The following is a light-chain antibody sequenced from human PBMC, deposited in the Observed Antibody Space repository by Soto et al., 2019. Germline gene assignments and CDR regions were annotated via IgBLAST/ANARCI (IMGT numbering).Light chain of an antibody. CDR2: GAS. CDR3: QQYGSSPWT. Sequence: ESEFTQLPGPLSLSPGQRATVSGRASQSVSSGRLAWYPQTSGQAPRLLIYGASTRATGIPARFSGSGSGTDFTLTISRLEPEDFAVYYCQQYGSSPWTFGQGTKVDI. V-gene: IGKV3-20*01. CDR1: QSVSSGR. J-gene: IGKJ1*01.